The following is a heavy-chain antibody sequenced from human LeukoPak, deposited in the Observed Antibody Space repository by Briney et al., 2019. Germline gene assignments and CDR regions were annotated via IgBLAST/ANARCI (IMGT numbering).Heavy chain of an antibody. V-gene: IGHV1-18*01. CDR1: GYTFTSYG. CDR2: ISAYNGNT. J-gene: IGHJ6*03. D-gene: IGHD2-8*01. Sequence: GASVKVSCKASGYTFTSYGISWVRQAPGQGLEWMGWISAYNGNTNYAQKLQGRVTMTTDTSTSTAYMELRSLRSDDTAVYYCARAKTMYASTPYYYYYMDVWGKGTTVTVSS. CDR3: ARAKTMYASTPYYYYYMDV.